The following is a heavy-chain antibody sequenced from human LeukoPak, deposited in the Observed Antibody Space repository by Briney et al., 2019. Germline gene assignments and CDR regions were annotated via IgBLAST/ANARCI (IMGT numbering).Heavy chain of an antibody. CDR2: IDHSGST. CDR3: ARGWDR. Sequence: SETLSLTCAVYGGSFSGYYWSWIRQPPGKGLEWIGEIDHSGSTNYNPSLKSRVTISVDTSKNQFSLKLSSVTAADTAVYYCARGWDRWGQGTLVTVSS. V-gene: IGHV4-34*01. CDR1: GGSFSGYY. J-gene: IGHJ5*02.